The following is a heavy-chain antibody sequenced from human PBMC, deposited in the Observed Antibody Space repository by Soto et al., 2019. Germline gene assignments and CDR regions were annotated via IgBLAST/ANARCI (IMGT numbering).Heavy chain of an antibody. CDR1: GGTFSSYS. D-gene: IGHD3-3*01. CDR3: ARGYYDFWRGDDRGYYGMDV. J-gene: IGHJ6*02. CDR2: IIPIFGTA. V-gene: IGHV1-69*13. Sequence: SVKVSCKASGGTFSSYSISWVLQAPGQGLEWMGGIIPIFGTANYAQKFQGRVTITADESTSTAYMELSSLRSEDTAVYYCARGYYDFWRGDDRGYYGMDVWGQGTTVTVSS.